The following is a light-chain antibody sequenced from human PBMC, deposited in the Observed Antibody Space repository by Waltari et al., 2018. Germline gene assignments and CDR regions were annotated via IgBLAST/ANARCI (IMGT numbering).Light chain of an antibody. Sequence: SSELTQDPAVSVALGQTVRFTCQGDSLRTSYASWYQLKPGQAPVVVIYGKDKRPSGIPYRISGYSSGTTSSLTITGAQAEDEADYYCSSRNGRANEVVFAGGTKVTVL. CDR2: GKD. CDR1: SLRTSY. J-gene: IGLJ3*02. CDR3: SSRNGRANEVV. V-gene: IGLV3-19*01.